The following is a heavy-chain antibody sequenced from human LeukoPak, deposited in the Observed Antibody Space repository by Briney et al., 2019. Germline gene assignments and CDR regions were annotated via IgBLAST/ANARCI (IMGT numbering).Heavy chain of an antibody. CDR2: IIPIFGTA. CDR3: ARVLSQPAYYFDY. V-gene: IGHV1-69*01. CDR1: GGTFSSYA. J-gene: IGHJ4*02. Sequence: SVKVSCKASGGTFSSYAISWVRQAPGQGLEWMGGIIPIFGTANYAQKFQGRVTITADESTSTAYMVLSSLRSEDTAVYYCARVLSQPAYYFDYWGQGTLVTVSS. D-gene: IGHD2-2*01.